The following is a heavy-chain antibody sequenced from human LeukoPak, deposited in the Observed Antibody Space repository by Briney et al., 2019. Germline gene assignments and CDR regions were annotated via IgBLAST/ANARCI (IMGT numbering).Heavy chain of an antibody. CDR1: GFTFTNSA. V-gene: IGHV1-58*01. Sequence: ASVTVSFKASGFTFTNSAVQGVGQAREQGGEWIGWIVVGSGNTNYAQKFQERFTITRDMSTSTAYMELSSLRSEDTAVYYCAADSGYDWDYWGQGTLVTVSS. J-gene: IGHJ4*02. CDR3: AADSGYDWDY. D-gene: IGHD5-12*01. CDR2: IVVGSGNT.